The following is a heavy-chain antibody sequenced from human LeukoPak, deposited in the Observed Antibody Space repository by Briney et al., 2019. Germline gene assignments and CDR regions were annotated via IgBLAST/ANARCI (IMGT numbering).Heavy chain of an antibody. CDR2: ISYDGSNK. Sequence: GGSLRLSCAASGFTFSSYGMHWVRQAPGKGLEWVAVISYDGSNKYYADSVKGRFTISRDNAKNSLYLQMNSLRAEDTAVYYCARDGLHWLGYYSTFDYWGQGTLVTVSS. D-gene: IGHD2/OR15-2a*01. CDR1: GFTFSSYG. V-gene: IGHV3-30*03. J-gene: IGHJ4*02. CDR3: ARDGLHWLGYYSTFDY.